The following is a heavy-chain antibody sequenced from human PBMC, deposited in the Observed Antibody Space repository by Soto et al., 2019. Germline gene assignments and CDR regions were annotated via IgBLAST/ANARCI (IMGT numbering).Heavy chain of an antibody. V-gene: IGHV3-7*01. J-gene: IGHJ4*02. Sequence: LVKSGGGLVQPGGSLRLSCAASGFTFSNIWMSWVRRSPEKGPEWVASISPDGGEIYYVDSVKGRFTISRDNTRNSLYLQMTSLRAEDTAVYYCAKGPRWGQGTLVTVSS. CDR3: AKGPR. CDR2: ISPDGGEI. CDR1: GFTFSNIW.